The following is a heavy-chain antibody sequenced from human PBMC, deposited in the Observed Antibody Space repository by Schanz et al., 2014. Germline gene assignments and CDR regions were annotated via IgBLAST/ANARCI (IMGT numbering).Heavy chain of an antibody. V-gene: IGHV3-7*01. CDR1: GFTVNNYA. CDR2: IKQDGSEK. D-gene: IGHD4-17*01. Sequence: EVQLLESGGRLVQPGGSPRLSCTVSGFTVNNYAMNWVRQAPGRGLEWVANIKQDGSEKYYVDSVKDRFTISRDNAKKSLYLRMNSLRAEDTAVYYCARDAVTSVLTPGFYYWGQGTLVTVSS. J-gene: IGHJ4*02. CDR3: ARDAVTSVLTPGFYY.